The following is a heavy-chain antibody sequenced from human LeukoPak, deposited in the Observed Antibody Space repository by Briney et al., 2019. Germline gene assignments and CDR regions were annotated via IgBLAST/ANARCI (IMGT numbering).Heavy chain of an antibody. CDR3: ARVGCSGGSCDRYFDL. Sequence: ASVKLSCKASGYTFTSYYMHWVRQAPGQGLEWMGIINPSGGSTTYAQKFQGRVTMTRDTSTSTVYMELSSLRSEDTAVYYCARVGCSGGSCDRYFDLWGRGTLVTVSS. D-gene: IGHD2-15*01. V-gene: IGHV1-46*01. J-gene: IGHJ2*01. CDR2: INPSGGST. CDR1: GYTFTSYY.